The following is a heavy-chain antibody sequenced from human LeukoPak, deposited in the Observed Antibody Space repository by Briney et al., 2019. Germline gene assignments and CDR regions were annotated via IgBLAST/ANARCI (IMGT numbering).Heavy chain of an antibody. CDR1: GGSISTYY. CDR2: IHYSGST. CDR3: ARGVNFKSSYFDK. Sequence: PSETLSLTCTVSGGSISTYYWNWIRQTPGKGLEWIGYIHYSGSTNYNPSLKSRILISLDTSKNQLSLKVTSVTAAGTAVYYCARGVNFKSSYFDKWGQGTLVTVSS. V-gene: IGHV4-59*01. D-gene: IGHD3-16*02. J-gene: IGHJ4*02.